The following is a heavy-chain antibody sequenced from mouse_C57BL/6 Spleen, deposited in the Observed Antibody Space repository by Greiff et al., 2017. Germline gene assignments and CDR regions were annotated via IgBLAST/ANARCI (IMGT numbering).Heavy chain of an antibody. CDR2: IYPGSGST. Sequence: VQLQQPGAELAKPGASVKMSCKASGYTFTSYWITWVKQRPGQGLEWIGDIYPGSGSTNYNEKFKSKATLTVDTSSSTAYMQLSSLTSEDSAVYYCARLLGDGYYVRYFDYWGQGTTLTVSS. J-gene: IGHJ2*01. CDR3: ARLLGDGYYVRYFDY. D-gene: IGHD2-3*01. CDR1: GYTFTSYW. V-gene: IGHV1-55*01.